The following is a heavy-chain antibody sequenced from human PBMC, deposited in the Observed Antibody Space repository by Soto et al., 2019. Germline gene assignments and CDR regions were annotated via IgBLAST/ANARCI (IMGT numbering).Heavy chain of an antibody. CDR1: GFTFSSYA. CDR3: ARAGQWLVRDQYYFDY. V-gene: IGHV3-30-3*01. D-gene: IGHD6-19*01. CDR2: ISYDGSNK. J-gene: IGHJ4*02. Sequence: QVQLVESGGGVVQPGRSLRLSCAASGFTFSSYAMHWVRQAPCKGLEWVAVISYDGSNKYYADSVKGRFTISRDNSKNTLYLQMNSLRAEDTAVYYCARAGQWLVRDQYYFDYWGQGTLVTVSS.